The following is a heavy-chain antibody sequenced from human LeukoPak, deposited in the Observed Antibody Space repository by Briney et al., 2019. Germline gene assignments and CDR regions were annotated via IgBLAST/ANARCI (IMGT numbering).Heavy chain of an antibody. CDR2: IIPIFGTA. CDR1: GGTFSSYA. V-gene: IGHV1-69*01. Sequence: ASVKVSFKASGGTFSSYAISWVRQAPGQGLEWMGGIIPIFGTANYAQKFQGRVTITADESTSTAYMELSSLRSEDTAVYYCARVPREPDSGNTTPMDVWGQGTTVTVSS. J-gene: IGHJ6*02. D-gene: IGHD1-1*01. CDR3: ARVPREPDSGNTTPMDV.